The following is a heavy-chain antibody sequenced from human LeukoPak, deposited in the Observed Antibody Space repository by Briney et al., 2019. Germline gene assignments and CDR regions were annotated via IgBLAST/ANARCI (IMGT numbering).Heavy chain of an antibody. D-gene: IGHD6-13*01. J-gene: IGHJ4*02. CDR3: AKAPRNSSTMLDY. CDR2: INPSDGSV. V-gene: IGHV1-46*01. Sequence: GASVKVSCKASGYTFTSYWIQWVRQAPGQGLEWVGLINPSDGSVAYAHRFQGRVTMTRDTSTSIVYMDLSSLRSEDTAVYYCAKAPRNSSTMLDYWRQGPLLTVSS. CDR1: GYTFTSYW.